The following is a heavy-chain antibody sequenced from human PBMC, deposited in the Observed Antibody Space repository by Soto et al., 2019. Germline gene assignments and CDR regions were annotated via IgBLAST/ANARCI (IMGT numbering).Heavy chain of an antibody. CDR2: IVVGSGNT. D-gene: IGHD2-15*01. CDR1: GFTFTSSA. J-gene: IGHJ3*02. CDR3: AAIYCSGGSCFPNNAFDI. Sequence: SVKVSCKASGFTFTSSAMQWVRQARGQRLEWIGWIVVGSGNTNYAQKFQERVTITRDMSTSTAYMELSSLRSEDTAVYYCAAIYCSGGSCFPNNAFDIWGQGTTVTVSS. V-gene: IGHV1-58*02.